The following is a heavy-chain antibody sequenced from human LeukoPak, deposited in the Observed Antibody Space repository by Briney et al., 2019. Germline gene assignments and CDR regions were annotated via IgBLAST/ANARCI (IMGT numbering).Heavy chain of an antibody. CDR1: GGSVSDYY. Sequence: SETLSLTCTISGGSVSDYYWSWIRQSPGKGLEWIGYIYHTGSTNYNPSLKSRVTISVDTSKNQFSLKLSSVTAADTAVYYCARDSHYDSSGYYYFDYWGQGTLVTVSS. J-gene: IGHJ4*02. D-gene: IGHD3-22*01. V-gene: IGHV4-59*02. CDR3: ARDSHYDSSGYYYFDY. CDR2: IYHTGST.